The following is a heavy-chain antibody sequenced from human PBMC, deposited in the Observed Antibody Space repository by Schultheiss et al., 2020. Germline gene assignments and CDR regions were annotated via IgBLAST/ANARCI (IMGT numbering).Heavy chain of an antibody. D-gene: IGHD2-2*01. CDR1: GFTFSSYA. V-gene: IGHV3-64*02. CDR2: ISSNGGST. Sequence: GGSLRLSCAASGFTFSSYAMSWVRQAPGKGLEYVSAISSNGGSTYYADSVKGRFTISRDDSRNILYLEMINLKTEDSAVYYCTTTADRTSWTWGRGTLVTVSA. CDR3: TTTADRTSWT. J-gene: IGHJ5*02.